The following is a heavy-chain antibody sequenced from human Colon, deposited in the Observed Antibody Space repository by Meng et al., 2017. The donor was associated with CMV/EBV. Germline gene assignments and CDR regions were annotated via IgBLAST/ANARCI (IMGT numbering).Heavy chain of an antibody. J-gene: IGHJ6*02. D-gene: IGHD5-12*01. CDR1: GGSIRSSSYY. V-gene: IGHV4-39*07. CDR2: IYDTGSS. Sequence: SETLSLTCSVSGGSIRSSSYYWAWIRQPPGKGLERIGNIYDTGSSYYNPSLESRATISLDTPKNQVSLKLSSVTAADTAVYYCARAFSGYDSYYYYGMDVWGQGTTVTVSS. CDR3: ARAFSGYDSYYYYGMDV.